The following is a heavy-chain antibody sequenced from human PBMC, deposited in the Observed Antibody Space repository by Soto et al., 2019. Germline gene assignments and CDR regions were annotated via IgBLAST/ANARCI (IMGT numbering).Heavy chain of an antibody. CDR1: GYTFTSHG. Sequence: QVQLVQSGGEVKKPGASVKVSCKAAGYTFTSHGISWVRQAPGQGLEWMGWISTFHGSINYAQKFQGRVTMTTDTSTSTADMELRSLRSDDTAVYYCARFYSSGWPRGYFDYWGQGTPVTVSA. V-gene: IGHV1-18*01. J-gene: IGHJ4*02. CDR3: ARFYSSGWPRGYFDY. D-gene: IGHD6-19*01. CDR2: ISTFHGSI.